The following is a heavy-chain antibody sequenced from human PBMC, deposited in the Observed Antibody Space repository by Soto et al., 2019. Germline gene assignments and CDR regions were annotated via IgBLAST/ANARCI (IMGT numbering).Heavy chain of an antibody. J-gene: IGHJ4*02. Sequence: QVELVQSGAEVRKPGASVKLSCKASGYAFIYYYIHWVRQAPGQGLEWMGVINPSGGATSYRQTFQGRITMTTDPSTSTVYMELSSLRPGDTAVYYCARVGGLESMWGDFWGQGTLVAVSS. V-gene: IGHV1-46*01. CDR1: GYAFIYYY. CDR3: ARVGGLESMWGDF. D-gene: IGHD3-10*02. CDR2: INPSGGAT.